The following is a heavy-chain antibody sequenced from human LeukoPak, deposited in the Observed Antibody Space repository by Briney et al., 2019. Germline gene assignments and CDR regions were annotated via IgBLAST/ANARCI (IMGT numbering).Heavy chain of an antibody. CDR2: IYYSGST. D-gene: IGHD3-10*01. Sequence: SETLSLTCTVSGGSISSGGYYWSWIRQHPGKGLEWIGYIYYSGSTYYNPSLKSRVTISVDTSKNQFSLKLSSVTGADTAVYYCARRGVRGVPFDYWGQGTLVTVSS. J-gene: IGHJ4*02. V-gene: IGHV4-31*03. CDR1: GGSISSGGYY. CDR3: ARRGVRGVPFDY.